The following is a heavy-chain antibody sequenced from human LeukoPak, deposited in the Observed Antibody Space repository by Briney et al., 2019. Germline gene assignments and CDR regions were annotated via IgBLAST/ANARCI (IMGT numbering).Heavy chain of an antibody. CDR2: IYYSGST. CDR3: ARHGHSTTYYGMDV. CDR1: GGSMSSFY. Sequence: SETLSLACTVSGGSMSSFYWSWIRQPPGRGLEWIGYIYYSGSTNYNPSLNDRVTISVDTSKNQISLKLSSVTAADTAVYYCARHGHSTTYYGMDVCGQGTTVTVSS. D-gene: IGHD2-2*01. V-gene: IGHV4-59*08. J-gene: IGHJ6*02.